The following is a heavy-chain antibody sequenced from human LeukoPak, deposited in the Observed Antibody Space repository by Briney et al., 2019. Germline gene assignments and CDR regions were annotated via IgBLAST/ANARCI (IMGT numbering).Heavy chain of an antibody. CDR2: MSGSTGDT. D-gene: IGHD3-3*01. V-gene: IGHV3-23*01. CDR1: GFTISSYA. Sequence: GGSLRLSCAVSGFTISSYAMSWVRHAPGKGLEWVSYMSGSTGDTYYADSVRGRITISRDNSKNILYLEMNGLRAEDTAVYYCAKDGEGLLEWSPPLGYWGQGTLVTVSS. CDR3: AKDGEGLLEWSPPLGY. J-gene: IGHJ4*02.